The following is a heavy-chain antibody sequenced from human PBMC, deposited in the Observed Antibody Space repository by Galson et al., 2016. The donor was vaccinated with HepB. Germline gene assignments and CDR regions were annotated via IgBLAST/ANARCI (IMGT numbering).Heavy chain of an antibody. D-gene: IGHD3-10*01. CDR3: ARTNRRCIQGVIYYHDMDV. Sequence: SVKVSCKASGYTFANHGISWVRQAPGQEPQWMGWISASNGKTNYAQKVQDSVTLTTDTSTNTAYMILKRLKSDDTAVYYCARTNRRCIQGVIYYHDMDVWCQGTPGTVSS. CDR1: GYTFANHG. CDR2: ISASNGKT. V-gene: IGHV1-18*01. J-gene: IGHJ6*02.